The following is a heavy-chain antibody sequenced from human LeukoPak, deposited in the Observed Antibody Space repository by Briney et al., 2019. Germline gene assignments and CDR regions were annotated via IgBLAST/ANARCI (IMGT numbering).Heavy chain of an antibody. CDR3: ARDYYYYDSGSYYTNIAN. CDR2: IKQDGSEK. Sequence: GGSLRLSCAASGFTFSSYWMSWVRQAPGKGLEWVANIKQDGSEKYYVDSVKGRFTISRDNAKNSLHLQMNSLRAEDTAVYYCARDYYYYDSGSYYTNIANWGQGTLVTVSS. CDR1: GFTFSSYW. V-gene: IGHV3-7*01. D-gene: IGHD3-10*01. J-gene: IGHJ4*02.